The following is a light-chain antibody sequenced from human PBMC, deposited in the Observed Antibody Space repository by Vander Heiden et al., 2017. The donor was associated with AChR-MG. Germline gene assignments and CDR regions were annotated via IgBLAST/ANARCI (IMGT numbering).Light chain of an antibody. CDR1: SSNIGAGYD. CDR3: QSYDSSLSWV. CDR2: GNS. V-gene: IGLV1-40*01. J-gene: IGLJ3*02. Sequence: QSVLTQPPSVSGAPGQRVTISCTGSSSNIGAGYDVHWYQQLPATAPKLLIYGNSNRPSGVPDRFSGSKSGTSASLAITGLQAEDEADYYCQSYDSSLSWVFGGGTKLTVL.